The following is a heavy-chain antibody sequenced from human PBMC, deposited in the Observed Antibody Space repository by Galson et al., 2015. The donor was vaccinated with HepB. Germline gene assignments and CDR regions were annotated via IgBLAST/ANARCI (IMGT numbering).Heavy chain of an antibody. CDR1: GGSISSYY. CDR2: IYYSGST. D-gene: IGHD4-17*01. CDR3: ARDRKASTLYGDYYYYYYGMDV. J-gene: IGHJ6*02. Sequence: ETLSLTCTVSGGSISSYYWSWIRQPPGKGLEWIGYIYYSGSTNYDPSLKSRVTISVDTSKNQFSLKLSSVTAADTAVYYCARDRKASTLYGDYYYYYYGMDVWGQGTTVTVSS. V-gene: IGHV4-59*01.